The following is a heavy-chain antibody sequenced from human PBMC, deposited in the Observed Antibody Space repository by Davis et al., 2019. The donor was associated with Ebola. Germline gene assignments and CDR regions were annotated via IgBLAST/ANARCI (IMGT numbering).Heavy chain of an antibody. CDR2: IDPSESYS. CDR1: GYTFTSHW. Sequence: KVSCKASGYTFTSHWISWVRQMPGKGLEWMGRIDPSESYSNYNPSFQGHVTISADKSISTAYLQWSSLKASDTAMYYCARLAAAGVEVDYWGQGTLVTVSS. V-gene: IGHV5-10-1*01. J-gene: IGHJ4*02. D-gene: IGHD6-13*01. CDR3: ARLAAAGVEVDY.